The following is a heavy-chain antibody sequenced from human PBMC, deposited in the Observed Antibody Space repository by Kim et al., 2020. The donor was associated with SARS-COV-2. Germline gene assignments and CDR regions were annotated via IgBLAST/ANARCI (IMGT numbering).Heavy chain of an antibody. CDR1: GGTFSSYA. Sequence: SVKVSCKASGGTFSSYAISWLRQAPGQGLEWMGRIIPILGIANYAQKFQGRVTITAYKSTSTAYMELSSLRSEDTAVYYCARDQDPSYYYHGMDVWCQG. J-gene: IGHJ6*02. V-gene: IGHV1-69*04. CDR2: IIPILGIA. CDR3: ARDQDPSYYYHGMDV.